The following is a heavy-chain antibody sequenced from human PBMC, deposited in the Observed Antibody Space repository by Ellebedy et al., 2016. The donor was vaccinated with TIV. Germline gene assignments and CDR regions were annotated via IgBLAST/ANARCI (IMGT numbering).Heavy chain of an antibody. CDR3: ARYSGSGTYYRNGMDV. Sequence: AASVKVSCKASGYTFTNYGITWVRQAPGQGLEWMGWISPNDGNTNYAENLQGRVTMTTDTSTDTAYMELRSLRSDDTAVYFCARYSGSGTYYRNGMDVWGQGTTVTVSS. CDR2: ISPNDGNT. V-gene: IGHV1-18*01. CDR1: GYTFTNYG. D-gene: IGHD3-10*01. J-gene: IGHJ6*02.